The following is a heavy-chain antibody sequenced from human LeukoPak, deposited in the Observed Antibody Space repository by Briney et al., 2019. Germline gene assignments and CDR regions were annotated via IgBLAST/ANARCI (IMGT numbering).Heavy chain of an antibody. Sequence: GESLKISCKGSGYSFTSYWIGWVRQMPGKGLERMGIIYPGDSDTRYSPSFQGQVTISADKSISTAYLQWSSLKASDTAMYYCARQRAVAGILRPYYYYYYGMDVWGQGTTVTVSS. J-gene: IGHJ6*02. CDR1: GYSFTSYW. V-gene: IGHV5-51*01. CDR3: ARQRAVAGILRPYYYYYYGMDV. D-gene: IGHD6-19*01. CDR2: IYPGDSDT.